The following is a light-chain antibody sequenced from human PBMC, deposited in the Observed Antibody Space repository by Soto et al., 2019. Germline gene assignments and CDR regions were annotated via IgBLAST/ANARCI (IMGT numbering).Light chain of an antibody. CDR3: SSYTRSDIFV. CDR2: EVR. V-gene: IGLV2-14*01. CDR1: MRDVGAYNL. Sequence: QSALTQPASVSGSAGQSITISCSGTMRDVGAYNLVSWYQQHPGTAPKLIIYEVRNRPSGISSRFSGSRSGNTASLTISGLQSEDEGDYYCSSYTRSDIFVFGTGTKLTVL. J-gene: IGLJ1*01.